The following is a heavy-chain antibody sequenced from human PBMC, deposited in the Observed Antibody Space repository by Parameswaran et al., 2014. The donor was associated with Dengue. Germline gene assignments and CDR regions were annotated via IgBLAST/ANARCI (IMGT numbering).Heavy chain of an antibody. V-gene: IGHV3-30*18. D-gene: IGHD2-15*01. J-gene: IGHJ6*02. Sequence: VRRCPGKGLGWVAVISYDGSNKYYADSVKGRFTISRDNSKNTLYLQMNSLRAEDTAVYYCAKDPGWYYYYYGMDVWGQGTTVTVSS. CDR3: AKDPGWYYYYYGMDV. CDR2: ISYDGSNK.